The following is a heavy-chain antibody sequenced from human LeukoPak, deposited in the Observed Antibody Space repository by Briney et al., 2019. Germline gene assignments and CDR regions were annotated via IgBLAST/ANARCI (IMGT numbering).Heavy chain of an antibody. J-gene: IGHJ6*03. D-gene: IGHD3-10*01. CDR3: ARDPHYGSGYYYYYYMDV. CDR1: GFTFSRYW. CDR2: INSDESST. V-gene: IGHV3-74*01. Sequence: GGSLRLSCAASGFTFSRYWMHWVRQAPGKGLVWISRINSDESSTSYADSVEGRFTISRDNAKNTLYLQMNSLRAEDTAVYYCARDPHYGSGYYYYYYMDVWGKGTTVTVSS.